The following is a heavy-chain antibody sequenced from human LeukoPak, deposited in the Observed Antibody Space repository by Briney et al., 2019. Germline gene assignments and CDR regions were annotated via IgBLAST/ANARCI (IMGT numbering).Heavy chain of an antibody. J-gene: IGHJ4*02. Sequence: QSGGSLRLSCAASGFTFSSYAMHWVRQAPGKGLEWVAVISYDGSNKYYADSVKGRFTISRDNSKNTLYLQMNSLRAEDTAVYYCASGRPLLYSSGWSSDYWGQGALVTVSS. CDR3: ASGRPLLYSSGWSSDY. D-gene: IGHD6-19*01. CDR1: GFTFSSYA. V-gene: IGHV3-30-3*01. CDR2: ISYDGSNK.